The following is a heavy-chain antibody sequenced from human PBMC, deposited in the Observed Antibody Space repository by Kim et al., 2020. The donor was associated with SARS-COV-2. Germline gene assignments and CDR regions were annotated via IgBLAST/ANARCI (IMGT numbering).Heavy chain of an antibody. CDR3: AVAVAGMGTYGPFDY. Sequence: ASVKVSCKASGYTFTSYAMHWVRQAPGQRLEWMGWINAGNGNTKYSQKFQGRVTITRDTSASTAYMELSSLRSEDTAVYYCAVAVAGMGTYGPFDYWGQGTLVTVSS. V-gene: IGHV1-3*01. D-gene: IGHD6-19*01. CDR2: INAGNGNT. CDR1: GYTFTSYA. J-gene: IGHJ4*02.